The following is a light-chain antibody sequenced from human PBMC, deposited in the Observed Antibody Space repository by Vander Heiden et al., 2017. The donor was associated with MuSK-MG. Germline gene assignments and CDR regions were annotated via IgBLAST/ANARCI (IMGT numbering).Light chain of an antibody. V-gene: IGLV2-11*01. Sequence: QSALTQPRSVSGSPGQSVTISCTGTSSDVGGYNYVSWYQQPPGNAPNLMFYDVSKRPSGVPDRFAASKSGNTASLTISGPQAEDEADYYCCSYAGSYSWVFGGGTKLTVL. CDR2: DVS. CDR3: CSYAGSYSWV. J-gene: IGLJ3*02. CDR1: SSDVGGYNY.